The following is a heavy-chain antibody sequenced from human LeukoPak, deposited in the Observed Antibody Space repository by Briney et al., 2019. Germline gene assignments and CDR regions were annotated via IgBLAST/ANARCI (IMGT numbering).Heavy chain of an antibody. CDR2: ISFDGANK. Sequence: GRSLRLSCAASGFAFNNFGMHWVRQAPGKGLEWVAVISFDGANKHYADSVWGRFSISRDNSKNTLYLQMNSLTTEDKAVYYCAREGSIPEYDSSPFFDYWGQGTLVTVSS. J-gene: IGHJ4*02. CDR1: GFAFNNFG. D-gene: IGHD6-6*01. V-gene: IGHV3-30*05. CDR3: AREGSIPEYDSSPFFDY.